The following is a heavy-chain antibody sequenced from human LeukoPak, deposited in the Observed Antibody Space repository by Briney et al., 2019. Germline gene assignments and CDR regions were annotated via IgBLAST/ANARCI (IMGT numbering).Heavy chain of an antibody. CDR2: ISRGGKTI. J-gene: IGHJ4*02. V-gene: IGHV3-48*03. D-gene: IGHD2-21*02. Sequence: GGSLRLSCATSGFTFSSYAMSWVRQAPGKGLEWLSYISRGGKTIYYADSVKGRFTISRDNAKNSLFLQMNSLRAEDTAVYYCARIGVVVVTAFDYWGQGTLVTVAS. CDR3: ARIGVVVVTAFDY. CDR1: GFTFSSYA.